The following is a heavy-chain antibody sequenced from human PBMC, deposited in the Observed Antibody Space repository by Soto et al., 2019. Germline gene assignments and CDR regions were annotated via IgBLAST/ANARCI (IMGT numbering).Heavy chain of an antibody. Sequence: PGGSLRLSCAASGFTFSSYAMTWVRQAPGKGLEWVSAISGSGGSTYYADSVKGRFTISRDNSKNTLYLRMNSLRAEDTAVYYCAKGIGITGTLCYFDYWGQGTLVTVSS. D-gene: IGHD1-20*01. CDR3: AKGIGITGTLCYFDY. CDR1: GFTFSSYA. V-gene: IGHV3-23*01. CDR2: ISGSGGST. J-gene: IGHJ4*02.